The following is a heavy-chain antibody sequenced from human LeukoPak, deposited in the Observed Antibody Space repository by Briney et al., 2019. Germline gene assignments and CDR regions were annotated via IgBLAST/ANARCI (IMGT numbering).Heavy chain of an antibody. D-gene: IGHD6-13*01. J-gene: IGHJ4*02. Sequence: GGSLRLSCAASGFTFSSYSMNWVRQAPGKGLEWVSYISSSSSTIYYADSVRGRFTISRDNAKNSLYLQMNRLRDEDTAVYYCARDMAAAGTIFDYWGQGTLVTVSS. CDR1: GFTFSSYS. CDR2: ISSSSSTI. V-gene: IGHV3-48*02. CDR3: ARDMAAAGTIFDY.